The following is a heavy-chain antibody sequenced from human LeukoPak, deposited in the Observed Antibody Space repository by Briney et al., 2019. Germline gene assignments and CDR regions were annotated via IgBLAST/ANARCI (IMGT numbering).Heavy chain of an antibody. D-gene: IGHD6-19*01. Sequence: ASVKVSCKASGYTFTSYDINWVRQATGQGLEWMGRINPNSGGTNYAQKFQGRVTMTRDTSISTAYMELSRLRSDDTAVYYCARESAVAGPVDYWGQGTLVTVSS. CDR1: GYTFTSYD. CDR3: ARESAVAGPVDY. J-gene: IGHJ4*02. CDR2: INPNSGGT. V-gene: IGHV1-2*06.